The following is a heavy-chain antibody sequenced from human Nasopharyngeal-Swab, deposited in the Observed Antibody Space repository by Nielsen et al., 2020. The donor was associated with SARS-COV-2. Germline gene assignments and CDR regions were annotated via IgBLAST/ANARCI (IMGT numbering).Heavy chain of an antibody. J-gene: IGHJ4*02. V-gene: IGHV1-3*01. CDR3: SSPLWISEYYFDY. CDR2: INAGNGNT. Sequence: WVRQAPGQRLEWMGWINAGNGNTKYSQKFQGRVTITRDTAESTADMYLCSLISEYTSLYYCSSPLWISEYYFDYWGQGTLVTVSS. D-gene: IGHD1-1*01.